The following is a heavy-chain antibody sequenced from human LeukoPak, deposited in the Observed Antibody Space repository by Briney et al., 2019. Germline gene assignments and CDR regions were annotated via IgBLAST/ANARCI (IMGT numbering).Heavy chain of an antibody. J-gene: IGHJ4*02. D-gene: IGHD2-2*01. V-gene: IGHV3-30*02. CDR3: ATKYCGSTSCYRSGFGY. Sequence: PGGSLRLSCAASGFTFSSYGMHWVRQAPGKGLEWVAFIRYDGSNKYCADSVKGRFTISRDNSKNTLYLQMNSLRAEDTAVYYCATKYCGSTSCYRSGFGYWGQGTLVTVSS. CDR2: IRYDGSNK. CDR1: GFTFSSYG.